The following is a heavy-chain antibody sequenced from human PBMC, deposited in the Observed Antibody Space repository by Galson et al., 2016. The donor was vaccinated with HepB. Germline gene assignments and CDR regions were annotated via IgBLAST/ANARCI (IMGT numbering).Heavy chain of an antibody. V-gene: IGHV3-7*03. CDR1: GFTFTSYW. Sequence: SLRLSCAASGFTFTSYWMNWVRQAPGRGLEWVAHIKPDGNEKYYVDSVRGRFTISRDNAKNSLYLQMNSLRVDDTAVYYCARGGMMRERPRFDPWGQGTLVTVSS. CDR3: ARGGMMRERPRFDP. J-gene: IGHJ5*02. D-gene: IGHD3-16*01. CDR2: IKPDGNEK.